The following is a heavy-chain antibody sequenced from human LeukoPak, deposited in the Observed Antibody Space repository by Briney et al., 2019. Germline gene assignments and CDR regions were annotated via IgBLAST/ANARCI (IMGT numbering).Heavy chain of an antibody. CDR2: IVVGSGNT. D-gene: IGHD2-15*01. V-gene: IGHV1-58*02. J-gene: IGHJ4*02. CDR1: GFTLTSSA. Sequence: SVKVSCKASGFTLTSSAMQWVRQARGQRLEWIGWIVVGSGNTNYAQKFQERVTITRDMSTSTAYMELSSLRSEDTAVYYCAAVGYGSGGSCYSDYYFDYWGQGTLVTVSS. CDR3: AAVGYGSGGSCYSDYYFDY.